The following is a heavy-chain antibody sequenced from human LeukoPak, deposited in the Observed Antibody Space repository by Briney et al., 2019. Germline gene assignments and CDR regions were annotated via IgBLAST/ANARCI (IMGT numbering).Heavy chain of an antibody. D-gene: IGHD3-10*01. Sequence: GGSLRLSCAASGFTFSSYGMHWVRQAPGKGLVGVAVIRYDGSNKYYADSLKGRFTISRDNSKNTLYLQMNSLRAEYKAVYCCAKNAGGGFDTWGQGTLVTVSS. J-gene: IGHJ5*02. CDR1: GFTFSSYG. CDR2: IRYDGSNK. V-gene: IGHV3-30*02. CDR3: AKNAGGGFDT.